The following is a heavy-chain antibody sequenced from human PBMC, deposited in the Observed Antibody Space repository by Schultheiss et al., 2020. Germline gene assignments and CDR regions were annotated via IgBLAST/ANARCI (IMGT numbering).Heavy chain of an antibody. D-gene: IGHD2-2*01. V-gene: IGHV5-51*01. CDR2: VHPSDCDT. J-gene: IGHJ6*02. CDR1: GYNFTSYY. Sequence: GGSLRLSCKGSGYNFTSYYIAWVRQMPGKGLEWMEIVHPSDCDTRYSPSFQGQVTISADKSISTAYLQWSSLKASDTAMYYCARHSPVDYYYGMDVWGQGTTVNVSS. CDR3: ARHSPVDYYYGMDV.